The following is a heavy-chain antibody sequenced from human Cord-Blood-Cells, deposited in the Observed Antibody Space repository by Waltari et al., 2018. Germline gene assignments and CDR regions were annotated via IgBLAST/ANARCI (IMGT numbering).Heavy chain of an antibody. D-gene: IGHD3-9*01. Sequence: QLQLQESGPGLVKPSETLSLTCTVSGGSISSSSYYWGWLRQPPGKGLEWIGSIYYSGSAYFTPSHKSRVTISVDTSKNQFSWKLSSVTAADTAVYCCASDGSELLDFDWGQGTLVTVSS. CDR3: ASDGSELLDFD. V-gene: IGHV4-39*01. J-gene: IGHJ4*02. CDR1: GGSISSSSYY. CDR2: IYYSGSA.